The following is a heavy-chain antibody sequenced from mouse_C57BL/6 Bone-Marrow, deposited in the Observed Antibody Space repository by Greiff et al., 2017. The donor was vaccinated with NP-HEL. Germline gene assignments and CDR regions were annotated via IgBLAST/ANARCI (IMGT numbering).Heavy chain of an antibody. Sequence: QVQLKQPGAELVRPGSSVKLSCKASGYTFTSYWMHWVKQRPIQGLEWIGNIDPSDSETHYNQKFKDKATLTVDKSSSTAYMQLSSLTSEDSAVYYCARGTTVVAKDAMDYWGQGTSVTVSS. J-gene: IGHJ4*01. CDR3: ARGTTVVAKDAMDY. D-gene: IGHD1-1*01. V-gene: IGHV1-52*01. CDR2: IDPSDSET. CDR1: GYTFTSYW.